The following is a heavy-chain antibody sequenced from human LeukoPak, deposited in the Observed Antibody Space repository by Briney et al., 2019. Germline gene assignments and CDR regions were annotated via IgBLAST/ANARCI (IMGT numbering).Heavy chain of an antibody. Sequence: SETLSLTCTVSGYSISSGYYWGWIRQPPGKGLEWIGSIYHSGSTYYNPSLKSRVTISVDTSKNQFSLKLSSVTAADTAVYYCARDLIGGWFDPWGQGTLVTVSS. D-gene: IGHD2/OR15-2a*01. CDR1: GYSISSGYY. CDR3: ARDLIGGWFDP. J-gene: IGHJ5*02. CDR2: IYHSGST. V-gene: IGHV4-38-2*02.